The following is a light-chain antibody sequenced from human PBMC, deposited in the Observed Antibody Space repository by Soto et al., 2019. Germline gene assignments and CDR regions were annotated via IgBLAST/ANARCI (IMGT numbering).Light chain of an antibody. V-gene: IGKV3-15*01. CDR2: RAS. J-gene: IGKJ4*01. Sequence: IVMTQSPSTLSVSPWERATLSCRASQSINSNLAWYQQKPGQAPRLLMFRASIRATGFPARFSGSGSGTDFTLTISSLQAEDVAVYYCQQYYSAPLTFGGGTKVDIK. CDR1: QSINSN. CDR3: QQYYSAPLT.